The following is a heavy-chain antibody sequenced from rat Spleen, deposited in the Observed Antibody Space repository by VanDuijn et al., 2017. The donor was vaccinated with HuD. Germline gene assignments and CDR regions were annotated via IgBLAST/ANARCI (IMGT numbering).Heavy chain of an antibody. D-gene: IGHD1-12*01. CDR3: ARSDGTHYYLPFAD. CDR1: GYSITTHY. J-gene: IGHJ3*01. CDR2: ITNSGIA. Sequence: EVQLQESGPGLVKPSQSLSLTCSVTGYSITTHYWDWIRKFPGNKMEWIGHITNSGIASYNPSLKSQISISRDTSKNQFFLQVDSVTTEDTATYYCARSDGTHYYLPFADWGQGTLVTVSS. V-gene: IGHV3-1*01.